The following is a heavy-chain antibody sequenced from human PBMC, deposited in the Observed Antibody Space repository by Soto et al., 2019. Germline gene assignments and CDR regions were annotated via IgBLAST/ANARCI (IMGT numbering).Heavy chain of an antibody. CDR3: ARAVTIFGVVVYGMDV. CDR2: IYTSGST. Sequence: SETLSLTCTVSGGSISSYYWSWIRQPAGKGLEWIGRIYTSGSTNYNPSLKSRVTMSVDTSKNQFSLKLSSVTAADTAVNYCARAVTIFGVVVYGMDVWGQGTTVTVSS. CDR1: GGSISSYY. V-gene: IGHV4-4*07. D-gene: IGHD3-3*01. J-gene: IGHJ6*02.